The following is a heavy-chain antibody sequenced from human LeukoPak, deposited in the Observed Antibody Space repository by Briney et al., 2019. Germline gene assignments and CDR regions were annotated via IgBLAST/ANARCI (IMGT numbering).Heavy chain of an antibody. J-gene: IGHJ4*02. CDR2: ISYDGSNK. Sequence: GRSLRLSCAASGFTFSSYAMHWVRQAPGKGLEWVAVISYDGSNKYYADSVKGRFTISRDNSKNTLYLQMNSLRAEDTAVYYCAGDSSGYYYAPSYYFDYWGQGTLVTVSS. CDR3: AGDSSGYYYAPSYYFDY. V-gene: IGHV3-30*04. CDR1: GFTFSSYA. D-gene: IGHD3-22*01.